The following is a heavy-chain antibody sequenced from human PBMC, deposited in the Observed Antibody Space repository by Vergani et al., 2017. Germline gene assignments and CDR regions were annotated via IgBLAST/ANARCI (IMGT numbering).Heavy chain of an antibody. CDR3: AGGSPSAFLPYCSSTSCHYNWFDP. Sequence: QVQLVQSGSELKKPGASVKVSCKASGYTFTSYAMNWVRQAPGQGLEWMGWINTNTGNPTYAQGFTGRFVFSLDTSVSTAYLQISSLKAEDTAVYYCAGGSPSAFLPYCSSTSCHYNWFDPWGQGTLVTVSS. J-gene: IGHJ5*02. D-gene: IGHD2-2*01. CDR1: GYTFTSYA. CDR2: INTNTGNP. V-gene: IGHV7-4-1*02.